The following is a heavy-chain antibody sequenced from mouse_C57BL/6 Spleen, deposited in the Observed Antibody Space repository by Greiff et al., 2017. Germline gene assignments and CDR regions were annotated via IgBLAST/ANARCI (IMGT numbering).Heavy chain of an antibody. CDR1: GYTFTDYE. CDR3: TRGVYYSNSHWYVDV. V-gene: IGHV1-15*01. J-gene: IGHJ1*03. CDR2: IDPETGGT. Sequence: QVQLQQSGAELVRPGASVTLSCKASGYTFTDYEMHWVKQTPVHGLEWIGAIDPETGGTAYNQKFKGKAILTADKSSSTAYMELRSLTSEDSAVYYCTRGVYYSNSHWYVDVWGTGTTVTVSS. D-gene: IGHD2-5*01.